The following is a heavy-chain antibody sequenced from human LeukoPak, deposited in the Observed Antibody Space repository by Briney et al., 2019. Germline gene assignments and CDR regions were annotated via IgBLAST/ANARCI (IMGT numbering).Heavy chain of an antibody. V-gene: IGHV3-48*01. CDR2: ISSSSSTI. D-gene: IGHD1-26*01. Sequence: GGSLRLSCAASGFTFSSYWMNWVRQAPGKGLEWVSYISSSSSTIYYADSVKGRFSISRDKAKNSLYLQMNSLRAEDTAVYYCARDLEWELLRADAFDIWGQGTMVTVSS. CDR3: ARDLEWELLRADAFDI. J-gene: IGHJ3*02. CDR1: GFTFSSYW.